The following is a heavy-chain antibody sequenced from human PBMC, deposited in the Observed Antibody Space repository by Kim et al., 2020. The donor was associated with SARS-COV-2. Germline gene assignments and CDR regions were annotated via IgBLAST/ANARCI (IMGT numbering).Heavy chain of an antibody. CDR2: K. V-gene: IGHV3-30*03. CDR3: ARLTTVAPSDY. D-gene: IGHD4-17*01. J-gene: IGHJ4*02. Sequence: KYSEDSVKGRFTHSRNKSKITLHLQMNSLSAEDTAVYYCARLTTVAPSDYWGQGTLVIVSS.